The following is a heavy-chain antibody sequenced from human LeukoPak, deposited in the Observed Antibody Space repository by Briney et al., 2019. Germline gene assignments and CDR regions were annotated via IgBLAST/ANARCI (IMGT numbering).Heavy chain of an antibody. CDR3: ARGEYSYGRYYYYGMDV. Sequence: GGSLRLSCAASGFTFSSYSMNWVRQAPGKGLEWVSSISSSSSYIYYADSVKGRFTISRDNAKNSLYLQMNSLRAEDTAVYYCARGEYSYGRYYYYGMDVWGQGTTVTVSS. CDR1: GFTFSSYS. D-gene: IGHD5-18*01. CDR2: ISSSSSYI. J-gene: IGHJ6*02. V-gene: IGHV3-21*01.